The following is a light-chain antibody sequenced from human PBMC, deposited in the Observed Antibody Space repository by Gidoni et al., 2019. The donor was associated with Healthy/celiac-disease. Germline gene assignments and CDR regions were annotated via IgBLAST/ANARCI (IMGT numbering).Light chain of an antibody. V-gene: IGLV2-8*01. J-gene: IGLJ3*02. CDR2: EVS. CDR1: SSDVGVYNY. CDR3: SSYAGSNRV. Sequence: QSALTQPPSASASPGQSVTISCTGTSSDVGVYNYVSWYQQHPGKAPKLMIYEVSKRPSGVPDRFSGSKSGNTASLTVSGRQAEDEADYYCSSYAGSNRVFGGGTKLTVL.